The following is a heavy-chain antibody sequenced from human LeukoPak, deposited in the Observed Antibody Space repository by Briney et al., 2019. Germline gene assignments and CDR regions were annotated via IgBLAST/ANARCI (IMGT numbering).Heavy chain of an antibody. Sequence: PGRSLRLSCAASGFTFSGFPMHWVRQGPGKGPEWVAVISYDGSNKYYGDSVKGRFTISRDDSKNTLSLQMNSLKTEDTAVYYCATEGGSGSYYGDDAFDMWGQGTMVTVSS. V-gene: IGHV3-30*03. CDR1: GFTFSGFP. CDR2: ISYDGSNK. J-gene: IGHJ3*02. CDR3: ATEGGSGSYYGDDAFDM. D-gene: IGHD3-10*01.